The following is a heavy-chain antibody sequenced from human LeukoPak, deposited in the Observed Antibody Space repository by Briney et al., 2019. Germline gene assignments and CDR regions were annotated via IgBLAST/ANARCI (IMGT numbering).Heavy chain of an antibody. J-gene: IGHJ4*02. CDR2: INSDGSST. D-gene: IGHD3-10*01. CDR3: TREPRGTMVRGLYYFDY. V-gene: IGHV3-74*01. CDR1: GFTFSSYW. Sequence: QPGGSLRLSCAASGFTFSSYWMHWVRQAPGKGLVWVTRINSDGSSTCYADSVKGRFTISRDNAKNTLYLQMNSLRAEDTAVYYCTREPRGTMVRGLYYFDYWGQGTLVTVSS.